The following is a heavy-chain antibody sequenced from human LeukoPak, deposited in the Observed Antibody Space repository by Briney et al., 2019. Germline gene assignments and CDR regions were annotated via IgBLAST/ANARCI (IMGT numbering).Heavy chain of an antibody. CDR2: IYYRGTT. J-gene: IGHJ3*02. V-gene: IGHV4-59*12. CDR3: ARDRGTYYYDSSGYYDAFDI. CDR1: GGSISTYY. Sequence: SETLSLTCTVSGGSISTYYWSWIRQPPGKGLEWIGYIYYRGTTDYDPSLKSRVTLSVDTSKNQFSLKLSSVTAADTAVYYCARDRGTYYYDSSGYYDAFDIWGQGTMVTVSS. D-gene: IGHD3-22*01.